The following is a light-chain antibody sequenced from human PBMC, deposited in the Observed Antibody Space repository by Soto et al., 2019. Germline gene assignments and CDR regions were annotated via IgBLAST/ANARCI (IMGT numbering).Light chain of an antibody. V-gene: IGKV3-15*01. CDR2: GAS. CDR3: QQYNNWPPPYT. J-gene: IGKJ2*01. Sequence: EIVMTQSPATLSVSPGERATLSCRASQSVSSNLALYQQKSGQAHRLLIYGASTRATGIPTRFSGSGSGTDFTRTISSQQSEDFAVYYCQQYNNWPPPYTFGQGTKLEIK. CDR1: QSVSSN.